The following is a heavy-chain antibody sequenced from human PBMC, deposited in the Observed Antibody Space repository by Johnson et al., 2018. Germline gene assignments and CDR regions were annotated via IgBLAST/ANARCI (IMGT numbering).Heavy chain of an antibody. J-gene: IGHJ1*01. Sequence: QVQLQESGPGLVKPSETLSLTCTVSGGSISSYYWSWIRHPPGEGLEWFGYIYYSGSTNYNPSLKSRVTIAVDTSKTQFSLNLGPVTAADPAGYYRARARVTTGFEYFQHWGQGTLVTVAS. V-gene: IGHV4-59*01. CDR3: ARARVTTGFEYFQH. D-gene: IGHD1-1*01. CDR1: GGSISSYY. CDR2: IYYSGST.